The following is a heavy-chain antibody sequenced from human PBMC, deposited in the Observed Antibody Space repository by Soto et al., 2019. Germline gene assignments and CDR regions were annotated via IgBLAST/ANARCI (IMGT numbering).Heavy chain of an antibody. CDR3: ARYRLSGSWSKVDD. J-gene: IGHJ4*02. CDR1: GFPIYRASYY. D-gene: IGHD6-13*01. CDR2: IYYNGST. V-gene: IGHV4-31*03. Sequence: LSLSCSVPGFPIYRASYYWTWRREHPGKGLEWVGNIYYNGSTYYSPSLKSRVTVWFDTSKNQFSLRLTSVTAADTAVDYCARYRLSGSWSKVDDWGQGTRVTISS.